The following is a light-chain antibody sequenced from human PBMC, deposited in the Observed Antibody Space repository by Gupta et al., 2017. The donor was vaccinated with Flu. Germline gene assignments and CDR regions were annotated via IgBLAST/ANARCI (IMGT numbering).Light chain of an antibody. V-gene: IGKV3-20*01. CDR2: GAS. Sequence: EIVLTQSPGTLSLSPGERATLSCRASKSVSSSYLAWYQQKPGQAPRLLIYGASIRATGIPDRFSGSGSGTDFTLTISRLEPEDFAVYYCQQYGSSSWTFGQGTKVEIK. J-gene: IGKJ1*01. CDR1: KSVSSSY. CDR3: QQYGSSSWT.